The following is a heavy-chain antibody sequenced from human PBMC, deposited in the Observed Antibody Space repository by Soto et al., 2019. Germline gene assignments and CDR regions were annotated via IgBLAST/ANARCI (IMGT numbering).Heavy chain of an antibody. CDR2: ITTYNGNT. Sequence: ASVKVSCKASGYTFTTYGINWVRQAPGQGLEWMGWITTYNGNTNYAQKFQGRVTMTTDTSTSTAYMELRSLRSDDTAVYYCARQLNYDILTGYSTDYWGQGTLVTVSS. J-gene: IGHJ4*02. CDR3: ARQLNYDILTGYSTDY. D-gene: IGHD3-9*01. CDR1: GYTFTTYG. V-gene: IGHV1-18*01.